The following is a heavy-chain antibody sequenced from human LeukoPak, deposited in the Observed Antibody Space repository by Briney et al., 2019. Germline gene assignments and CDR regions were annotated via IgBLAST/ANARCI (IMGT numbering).Heavy chain of an antibody. Sequence: SETLSLTCTVSGGSISSYYWSWIRQTAGKGLEWIGRIYTSGSTNYNPSLKSRVTMSVDTSKNQFSLNLSSVTAADTALYYCARSSIVGATDYFDYWGQGTLVTVSS. CDR2: IYTSGST. V-gene: IGHV4-4*07. J-gene: IGHJ4*02. D-gene: IGHD1-26*01. CDR1: GGSISSYY. CDR3: ARSSIVGATDYFDY.